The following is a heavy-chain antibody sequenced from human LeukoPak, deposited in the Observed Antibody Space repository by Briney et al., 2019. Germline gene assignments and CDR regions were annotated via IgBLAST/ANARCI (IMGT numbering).Heavy chain of an antibody. J-gene: IGHJ5*02. CDR1: GYTFTSYG. V-gene: IGHV1-18*01. CDR2: ISAYNGNT. D-gene: IGHD2-2*01. CDR3: ARDRQYCSSTSCYGWFDP. Sequence: ASVNVSCKASGYTFTSYGISWVRPAPGQGLEWMGWISAYNGNTNYAQKLHGRVTMTTDTSTSTAYMELRSLRSADTAVYYCARDRQYCSSTSCYGWFDPWGQGTLVTVSS.